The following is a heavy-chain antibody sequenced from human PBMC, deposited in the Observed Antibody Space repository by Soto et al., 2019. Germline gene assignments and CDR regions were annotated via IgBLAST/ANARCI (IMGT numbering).Heavy chain of an antibody. Sequence: QVQLQQWGAGLLKPSETLSLTCAVYGGSFSGYYWSWIRQPPGKGLEWIGEINHSGSTNYNPSLKSRVTISVDTSKNQFSLKLSSVTAADTAVYYCAREIVVVPAGTDGMDVWGQGTTVTVSS. CDR1: GGSFSGYY. V-gene: IGHV4-34*01. J-gene: IGHJ6*02. D-gene: IGHD2-2*01. CDR2: INHSGST. CDR3: AREIVVVPAGTDGMDV.